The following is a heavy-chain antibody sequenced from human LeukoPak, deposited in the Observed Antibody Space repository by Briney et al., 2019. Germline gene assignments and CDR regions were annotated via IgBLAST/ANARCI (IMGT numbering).Heavy chain of an antibody. CDR1: GGSISSSSYY. D-gene: IGHD1-26*01. CDR3: ARVGGTRYFDY. Sequence: PSETLSLTCTVSGGSISSSSYYWGWIRQPPEKGLEWIGYIYYTGSTNYNPSLKSRVTISVDTSKNQFSLKLSSVTAADTAVYYCARVGGTRYFDYWGQGTLVTVSS. CDR2: IYYTGST. V-gene: IGHV4-61*05. J-gene: IGHJ4*02.